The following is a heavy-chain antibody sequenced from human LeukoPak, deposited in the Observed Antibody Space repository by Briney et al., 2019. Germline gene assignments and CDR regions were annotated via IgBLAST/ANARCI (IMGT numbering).Heavy chain of an antibody. J-gene: IGHJ5*02. CDR1: GFTFSDNY. D-gene: IGHD6-13*01. CDR2: ISSSGSTI. CDR3: ASGFGSSWYPDWFDP. V-gene: IGHV3-11*04. Sequence: GGSLRLSCAASGFTFSDNYMSWIRQAPGKGLEWVSYISSSGSTIYYADSVKGRFTISRDNAKNSLYLQMNSLRAEDTAVYYCASGFGSSWYPDWFDPWGQGTLVTVSS.